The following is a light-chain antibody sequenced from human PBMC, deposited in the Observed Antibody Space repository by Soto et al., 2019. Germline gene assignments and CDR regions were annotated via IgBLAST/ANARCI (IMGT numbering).Light chain of an antibody. CDR3: QQHNDWPLT. CDR2: RIS. Sequence: EIVMTQSPATLSVSPGETAILSCRASQSVNTNLAWYQQKAGQAPRLLIYRISTRATGIPARFSGSGSGTEFTLTINSLQSEDFAVYYCQQHNDWPLTFGGGTKVEIK. CDR1: QSVNTN. V-gene: IGKV3-15*01. J-gene: IGKJ4*01.